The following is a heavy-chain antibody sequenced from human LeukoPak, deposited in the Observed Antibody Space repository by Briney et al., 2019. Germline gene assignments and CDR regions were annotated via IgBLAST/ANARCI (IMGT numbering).Heavy chain of an antibody. CDR1: GGSISSYY. D-gene: IGHD6-13*01. Sequence: SETLSLTCTVSGGSISSYYWSWIRQPPGKGLEWIGYIYYSGSTNYNPSLKSRVTISVDTSKNQFSLKLSSVTAADTAVYYCARLRQPGYSSSWSDYWGQGTLVTVSS. CDR2: IYYSGST. V-gene: IGHV4-59*01. CDR3: ARLRQPGYSSSWSDY. J-gene: IGHJ4*02.